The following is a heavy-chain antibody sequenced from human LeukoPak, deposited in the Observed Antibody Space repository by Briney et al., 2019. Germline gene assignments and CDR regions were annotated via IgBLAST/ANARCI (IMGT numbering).Heavy chain of an antibody. CDR2: ISGSGGST. D-gene: IGHD5-18*01. J-gene: IGHJ4*02. Sequence: GGSLRFSCAASGFTFSSYAMSCVRQAPGKGLEWVSAISGSGGSTYYADSVKGRFTISRDNSKNTLYLQMNSLRAEDTAVYYCAKEVSGYSYLTPDYWGQGTLVTVSS. V-gene: IGHV3-23*01. CDR3: AKEVSGYSYLTPDY. CDR1: GFTFSSYA.